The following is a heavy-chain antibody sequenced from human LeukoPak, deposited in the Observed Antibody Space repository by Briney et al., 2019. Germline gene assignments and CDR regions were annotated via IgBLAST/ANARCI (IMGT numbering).Heavy chain of an antibody. V-gene: IGHV4-34*01. Sequence: SETLSLTCTVSGGSISSYYWSWIRQPPGKGLEWIGEINHSGSTNYNPSLKSRVTISVDTSKNQFSLKLSSVTAADTAVYYCARGGRGRETAMPTGYFDYWGQGTLVTVSS. CDR1: GGSISSYY. CDR2: INHSGST. D-gene: IGHD5-18*01. J-gene: IGHJ4*02. CDR3: ARGGRGRETAMPTGYFDY.